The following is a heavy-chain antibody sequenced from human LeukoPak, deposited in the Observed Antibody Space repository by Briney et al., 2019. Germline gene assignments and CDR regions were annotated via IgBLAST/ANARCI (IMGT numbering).Heavy chain of an antibody. D-gene: IGHD4-17*01. CDR1: GYTFTSYG. J-gene: IGHJ3*02. Sequence: GASVKVSCKASGYTFTSYGISWVRQAPGQGLEWMGWISAYNGNTNYAQKLQGRVTMTTDTSTSTAYMELRSLRSDDTAVYYCARAADYGDRLPAFDIWGQGTIVTVSS. CDR3: ARAADYGDRLPAFDI. CDR2: ISAYNGNT. V-gene: IGHV1-18*01.